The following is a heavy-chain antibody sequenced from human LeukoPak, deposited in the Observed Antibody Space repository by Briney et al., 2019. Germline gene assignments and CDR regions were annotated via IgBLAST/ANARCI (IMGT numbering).Heavy chain of an antibody. J-gene: IGHJ4*02. CDR2: INPNSGGT. CDR3: ARPNYYDSSGYYVSDY. D-gene: IGHD3-22*01. Sequence: GASVKVSCKASGYTFTGCYMHWVRQAPGQGLGWMGWINPNSGGTNYAQKFQGRVTMTRDTSISTAYMELSRLRSDDTAVYYCARPNYYDSSGYYVSDYWGQGTLVAVSS. V-gene: IGHV1-2*02. CDR1: GYTFTGCY.